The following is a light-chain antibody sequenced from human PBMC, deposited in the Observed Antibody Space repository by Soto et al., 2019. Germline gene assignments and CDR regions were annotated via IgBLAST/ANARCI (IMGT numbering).Light chain of an antibody. V-gene: IGLV2-23*01. CDR2: EGS. Sequence: QSVLTQPASVSGSPGQSLTISCTGTNSDIGSRNLVSWYQQHPAIAPKLIIYEGSRRPSGISDRFSGSRSGNTASLTISGLRAQDEADYYRCSYTNSRSFVFGAGTTVTV. J-gene: IGLJ1*01. CDR1: NSDIGSRNL. CDR3: CSYTNSRSFV.